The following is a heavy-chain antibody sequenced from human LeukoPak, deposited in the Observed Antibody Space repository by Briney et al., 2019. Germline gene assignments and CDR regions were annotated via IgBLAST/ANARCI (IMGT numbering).Heavy chain of an antibody. CDR2: IYYSGST. CDR3: ARGNWNYVQALYYYYMDV. J-gene: IGHJ6*03. V-gene: IGHV4-39*01. CDR1: GGSISSSSYY. D-gene: IGHD1-7*01. Sequence: PSETLSLTCTVSGGSISSSSYYWGWIRQPPGKGLEWIGSIYYSGSTYYNPSLKSRVTISVDTSKNQFSLKLSSVTAADTAVYYCARGNWNYVQALYYYYMDVWGKGTTVTVSS.